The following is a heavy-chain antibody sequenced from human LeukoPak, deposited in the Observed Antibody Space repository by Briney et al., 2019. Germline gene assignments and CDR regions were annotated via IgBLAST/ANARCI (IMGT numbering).Heavy chain of an antibody. D-gene: IGHD3-10*01. CDR2: IYHSGST. V-gene: IGHV4-4*02. J-gene: IGHJ5*02. Sequence: SETLSLTCTVSGGSISSSNWWSWVRQPPGKGLEWIGEIYHSGSTNYNPSLKSRVTISVDKSKNQFSLKLSSETAADTAVYYCARGGITMVRGVTSWGQGTLVTVSS. CDR3: ARGGITMVRGVTS. CDR1: GGSISSSNW.